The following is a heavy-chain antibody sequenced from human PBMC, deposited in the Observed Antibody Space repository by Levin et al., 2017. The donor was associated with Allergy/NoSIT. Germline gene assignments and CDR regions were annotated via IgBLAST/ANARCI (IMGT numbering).Heavy chain of an antibody. V-gene: IGHV3-33*01. Sequence: GESLKISCAASGFSFSNYGMHWVRPAPGKGLEWVAVIWHDGSNKDYGDSVKGRFTISRDNSKNTVYLQMNSVRAEDTAVYYCARDHPYGPYYHYYYMDFWGKGATVTVAS. CDR1: GFSFSNYG. D-gene: IGHD4-17*01. CDR2: IWHDGSNK. CDR3: ARDHPYGPYYHYYYMDF. J-gene: IGHJ6*03.